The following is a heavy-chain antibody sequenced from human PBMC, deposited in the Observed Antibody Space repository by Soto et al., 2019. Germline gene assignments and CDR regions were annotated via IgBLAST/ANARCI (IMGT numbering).Heavy chain of an antibody. CDR1: GYSFTSYW. Sequence: PGESLKISCKGSGYSFTSYWIGWVRQMPGKGLEWMGIIYPGDSDTRYSPSFQGQVTISADKSISTAYLQWSSLKASDTAMYYCARHGGVLYPVSGAFDIWGQGTMVTVSS. CDR3: ARHGGVLYPVSGAFDI. J-gene: IGHJ3*02. V-gene: IGHV5-51*01. D-gene: IGHD2-8*01. CDR2: IYPGDSDT.